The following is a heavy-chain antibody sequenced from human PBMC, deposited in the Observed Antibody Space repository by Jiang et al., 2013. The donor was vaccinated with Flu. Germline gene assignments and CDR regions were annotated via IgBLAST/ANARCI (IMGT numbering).Heavy chain of an antibody. D-gene: IGHD2-2*01. J-gene: IGHJ6*02. CDR2: IIPIFGTA. V-gene: IGHV1-69*01. CDR1: GGTFSSYA. CDR3: ARDQWSDIVVVPAASASYYGMDV. Sequence: GAEVKKPGSSVKVSCKASGGTFSSYAISWVRQAPGQGLEWMGGIIPIFGTANYAQKFQGRVTITADESTSTAYMELSSLRSEDTAVYYCARDQWSDIVVVPAASASYYGMDVWGQGTTVTVSS.